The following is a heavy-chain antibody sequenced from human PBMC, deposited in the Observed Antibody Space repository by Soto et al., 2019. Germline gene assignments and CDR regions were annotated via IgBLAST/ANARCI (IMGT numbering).Heavy chain of an antibody. CDR1: GYTFTGYY. CDR3: ARGGILTGYNYYYGMDV. J-gene: IGHJ6*02. CDR2: INPNSGGT. V-gene: IGHV1-2*04. Sequence: ASVKVSCKASGYTFTGYYMHWVRQAPGQGLEWMGWINPNSGGTNYAQKFQGWVTMTRDTSISTAYMELSRLRSDDTAVYYYARGGILTGYNYYYGMDVWGQGTTGTVSS. D-gene: IGHD3-9*01.